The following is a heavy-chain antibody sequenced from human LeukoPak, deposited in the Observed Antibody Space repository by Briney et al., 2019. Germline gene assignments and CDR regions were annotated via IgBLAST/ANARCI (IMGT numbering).Heavy chain of an antibody. CDR1: GGSISSGGAH. J-gene: IGHJ5*02. D-gene: IGHD6-19*01. Sequence: PAQTQSLTCTLSGGSISSGGAHWSSLRQQPAKGLDWNGYIYYNERPYYHPSLPSRDTKSEDKYKNQFSLKLSSVTAADTAVYYCAREGIAVAGTWDRFDPWGQGTLVTVSS. CDR3: AREGIAVAGTWDRFDP. CDR2: IYYNERP. V-gene: IGHV4-31*03.